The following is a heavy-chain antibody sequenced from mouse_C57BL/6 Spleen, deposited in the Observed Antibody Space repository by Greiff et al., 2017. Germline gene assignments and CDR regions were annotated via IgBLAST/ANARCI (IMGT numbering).Heavy chain of an antibody. CDR2: LSDGGSYT. Sequence: EVNVVESGGGLVKPGGSLKLSCAASGFTFSSYAMSWVRQTPEKRLEWVATLSDGGSYTYYPDNVKGRFTISRDTAKNNLYLQMSHLKSEDTAMYYCARDRGSDAMDYWGQGTSVTVSS. CDR3: ARDRGSDAMDY. D-gene: IGHD1-1*01. CDR1: GFTFSSYA. J-gene: IGHJ4*01. V-gene: IGHV5-4*01.